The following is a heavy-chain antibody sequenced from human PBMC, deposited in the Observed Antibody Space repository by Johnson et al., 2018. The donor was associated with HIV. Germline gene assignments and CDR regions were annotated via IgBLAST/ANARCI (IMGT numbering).Heavy chain of an antibody. D-gene: IGHD4-11*01. CDR2: IYSGGST. CDR1: GFTVSSTY. V-gene: IGHV3-66*01. Sequence: VQLVESGGGVVQPGGSLRLSCAASGFTVSSTYMSWVRQAPGKGLEWVSVIYSGGSTYYADSVKGRFTISRDNSKNTLYLQMNSLRAEDTAVYYCARIDYSNYEEAFDIWGQGTMVTVSS. CDR3: ARIDYSNYEEAFDI. J-gene: IGHJ3*02.